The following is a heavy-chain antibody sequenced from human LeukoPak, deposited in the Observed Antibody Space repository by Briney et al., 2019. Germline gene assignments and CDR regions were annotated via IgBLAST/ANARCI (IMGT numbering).Heavy chain of an antibody. D-gene: IGHD4-17*01. Sequence: ASVKVSCKASGYTFTNYPISWVRQAPGQGLEWMGWITTYNGNTKYARKLQGRVTMTTDTPTSTAYMDLRGLRSDDTAVYYCARGYDYGDYVGDFDYWGQGTLVTVSS. CDR3: ARGYDYGDYVGDFDY. V-gene: IGHV1-18*01. CDR1: GYTFTNYP. J-gene: IGHJ4*02. CDR2: ITTYNGNT.